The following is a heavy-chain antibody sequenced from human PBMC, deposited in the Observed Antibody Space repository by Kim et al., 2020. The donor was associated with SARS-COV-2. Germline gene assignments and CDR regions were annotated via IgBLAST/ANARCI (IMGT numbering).Heavy chain of an antibody. D-gene: IGHD2-2*01. CDR2: IYYSGST. J-gene: IGHJ6*02. CDR1: GGSISSSSYY. Sequence: SETLSLTCTVSGGSISSSSYYWGWIRQPPGKGLEWIGSIYYSGSTYYNPSLKSRVTISVDTSKNQFSLKLSSVTAADTAVYYCARIVVVPAAIFVRQPHGMDVWGQGTTVTVSS. V-gene: IGHV4-39*01. CDR3: ARIVVVPAAIFVRQPHGMDV.